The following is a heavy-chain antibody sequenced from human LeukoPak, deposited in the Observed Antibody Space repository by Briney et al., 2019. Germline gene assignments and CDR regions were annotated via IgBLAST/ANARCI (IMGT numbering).Heavy chain of an antibody. CDR2: IYNSGNT. J-gene: IGHJ4*02. Sequence: SSETLSLTCTVSGGSISGYYWSWIRQPPGEGLEWIGYIYNSGNTNYNPSLQSRVTISLDTSKNQFSLKLSSVTAADTAVYYCARLKYSSSSLDYWGQGTLVTVSS. D-gene: IGHD6-6*01. CDR1: GGSISGYY. V-gene: IGHV4-59*12. CDR3: ARLKYSSSSLDY.